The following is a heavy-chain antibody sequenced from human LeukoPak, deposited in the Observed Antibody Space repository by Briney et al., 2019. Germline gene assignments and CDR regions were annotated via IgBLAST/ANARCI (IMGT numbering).Heavy chain of an antibody. V-gene: IGHV3-7*01. J-gene: IGHJ6*03. CDR3: ARDKAVAGYYYYYYMDV. CDR1: GFTFSSYG. Sequence: GGSLRLSCAASGFTFSSYGMHWVRQAPGKGLEWVANIKQDGSEKYYVDSVKGRFTISRDNAKNSLYLQMNSLRAEDTAVYYCARDKAVAGYYYYYYMDVWGKGTTVTVSS. D-gene: IGHD6-19*01. CDR2: IKQDGSEK.